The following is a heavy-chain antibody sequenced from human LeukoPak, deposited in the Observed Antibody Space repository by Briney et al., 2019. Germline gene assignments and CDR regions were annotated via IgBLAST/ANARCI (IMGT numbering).Heavy chain of an antibody. CDR1: GGSINNYY. Sequence: SETLSLTCTVSGGSINNYYWYWMRQPPGKGLEWIGYVWYSGTTKYNPSLKSRDTISVDTSKNQFSLKLNYVTAADTAVYYCARDMSWSGWYALDYWGQGTLVTVSS. V-gene: IGHV4-59*01. CDR2: VWYSGTT. CDR3: ARDMSWSGWYALDY. D-gene: IGHD6-19*01. J-gene: IGHJ4*02.